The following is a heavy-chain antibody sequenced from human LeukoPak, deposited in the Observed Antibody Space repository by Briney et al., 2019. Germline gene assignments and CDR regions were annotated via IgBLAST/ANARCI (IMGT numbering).Heavy chain of an antibody. CDR1: GFTFSSNG. D-gene: IGHD6-13*01. CDR3: ARVHQQVALYAFDV. Sequence: GGSLRLSCAASGFTFSSNGMHWVRQTPGKGLEWVAVIWYDGSNEIHADSVRGRFTISRDNSKNTLYLQMNSLRAEDTAVYYCARVHQQVALYAFDVWGRGTPVTVSS. J-gene: IGHJ3*01. V-gene: IGHV3-33*01. CDR2: IWYDGSNE.